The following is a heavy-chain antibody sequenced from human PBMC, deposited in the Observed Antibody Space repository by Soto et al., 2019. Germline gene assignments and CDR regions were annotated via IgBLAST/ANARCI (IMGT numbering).Heavy chain of an antibody. J-gene: IGHJ4*02. V-gene: IGHV4-61*08. CDR1: GGSVSSDAYY. Sequence: QVQLQESGPGLVKPSGTLSLTCSVSGGSVSSDAYYWSWIRQPPGKTLEWIGFILSGGGTSTNPSLRSRLSISVDTFRMQFSLRLTSVSASGTGVYFCAKGFSSGWYVDSWGGGTLVTVSS. CDR3: AKGFSSGWYVDS. CDR2: ILSGGGT. D-gene: IGHD6-19*01.